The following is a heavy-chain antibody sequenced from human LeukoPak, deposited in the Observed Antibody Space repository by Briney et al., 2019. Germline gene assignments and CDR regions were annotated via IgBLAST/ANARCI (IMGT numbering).Heavy chain of an antibody. CDR3: VRDLAEPQDGMDV. CDR1: GFTFSSYA. CDR2: ISTNGGST. Sequence: PGGSLRLSCSASGFTFSSYAMHWVRQAPGKGLEYVSGISTNGGSTYYADSVKGRFTISRDNSKNTLYLQMSSLRAEHTAVYYCVRDLAEPQDGMDVWGQGTTVTVSS. V-gene: IGHV3-64D*06. D-gene: IGHD3-16*01. J-gene: IGHJ6*02.